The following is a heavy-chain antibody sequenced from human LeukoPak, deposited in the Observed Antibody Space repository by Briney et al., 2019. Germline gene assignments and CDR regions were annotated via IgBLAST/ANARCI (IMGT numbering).Heavy chain of an antibody. D-gene: IGHD6-13*01. J-gene: IGHJ4*02. CDR3: ASYSSSWYGPLN. V-gene: IGHV3-53*01. Sequence: GGSLRLSCAASGFTVSSNYMSWVRQAPGKGLEWVSVIYSGGSTYYADSVEGRFTISRDNSKNTLYLQMNSLRAEDTAVYYCASYSSSWYGPLNWGQGTLVTVSS. CDR2: IYSGGST. CDR1: GFTVSSNY.